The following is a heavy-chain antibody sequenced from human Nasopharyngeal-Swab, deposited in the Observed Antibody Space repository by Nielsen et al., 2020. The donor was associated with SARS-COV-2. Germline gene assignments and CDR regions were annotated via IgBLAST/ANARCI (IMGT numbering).Heavy chain of an antibody. J-gene: IGHJ3*02. D-gene: IGHD2-8*01. V-gene: IGHV1-46*01. CDR2: INPSGGST. Sequence: WVRQAPGQGLEWMGIINPSGGSTSYAQKFQGRVTMTRDTSTSTVYMELSSLRSEDTAVYYCARGRDCTNGVCYAGGTDAFESWGQGTMVTVS. CDR3: ARGRDCTNGVCYAGGTDAFES.